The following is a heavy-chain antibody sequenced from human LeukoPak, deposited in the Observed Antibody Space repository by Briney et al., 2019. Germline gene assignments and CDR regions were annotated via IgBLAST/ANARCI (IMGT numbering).Heavy chain of an antibody. J-gene: IGHJ6*02. D-gene: IGHD2-21*02. V-gene: IGHV1-18*01. CDR2: ISAYNGNT. CDR3: ARDTYCGGDCYLANYYGMDV. CDR1: GYTFTSYG. Sequence: GASVKVSCKASGYTFTSYGISWVRQAPGQGLEWMGWISAYNGNTNYAQKLQGRVTMTTDTSTSTAYMELRSLRSDGTAVYYCARDTYCGGDCYLANYYGMDVWGQGTTVTVFS.